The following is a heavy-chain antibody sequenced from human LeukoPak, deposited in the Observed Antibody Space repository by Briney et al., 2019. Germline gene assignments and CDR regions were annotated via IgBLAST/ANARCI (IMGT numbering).Heavy chain of an antibody. J-gene: IGHJ6*03. D-gene: IGHD3-22*01. CDR3: ARSSEGRYYYDSSGFSYYYYYMDV. CDR1: GGSISSYY. V-gene: IGHV4-59*01. Sequence: SETLSLTCTVSGGSISSYYWSWIRQPPGKGLEWIGYIYYSGSTYYNPSLRSRVTISVDTSKNQFSLKLSSVTAADTAVYYCARSSEGRYYYDSSGFSYYYYYMDVWGKGTTVTVSS. CDR2: IYYSGST.